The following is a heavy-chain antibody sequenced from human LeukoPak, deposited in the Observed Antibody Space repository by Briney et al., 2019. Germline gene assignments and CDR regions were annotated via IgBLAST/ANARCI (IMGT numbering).Heavy chain of an antibody. J-gene: IGHJ3*02. CDR2: IRYDGSNK. CDR1: GFTFSSYG. Sequence: GGSLRLSCAASGFTFSSYGMHWVRQAPGKGLEWVAFIRYDGSNKYYADSVKGRFTISRDNSKNTLYLQMNSLRAEDTAVYYCAKDPYDSSGYYYGDAFDTWGQGTMVTVSS. D-gene: IGHD3-22*01. CDR3: AKDPYDSSGYYYGDAFDT. V-gene: IGHV3-30*02.